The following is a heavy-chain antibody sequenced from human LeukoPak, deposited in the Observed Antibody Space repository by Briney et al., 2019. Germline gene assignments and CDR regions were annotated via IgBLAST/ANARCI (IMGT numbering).Heavy chain of an antibody. J-gene: IGHJ4*02. D-gene: IGHD3-16*02. CDR1: GGSISSSTYY. CDR3: ARDYRLSWFDY. CDR2: IVSSGGNT. V-gene: IGHV3-23*01. Sequence: ETLSLTCTVSGGSISSSTYYWGWIRQPPGKGLEWVSSIVSSGGNTFYADSVKGRFTISRDNSKNTLYLQMNSLRAEDTAVYFCARDYRLSWFDYWGQGTLVTVSS.